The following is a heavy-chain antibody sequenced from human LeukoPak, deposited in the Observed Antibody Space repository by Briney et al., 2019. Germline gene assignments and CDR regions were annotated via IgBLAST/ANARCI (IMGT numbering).Heavy chain of an antibody. Sequence: SETLSLTCAVYGGSFSVYYWSWIRQPPGKGLEWIGEINHSGSTNYNPSLKSRVTISGDTSKNQFSLKLSSVAAADTALYYCPRNGRITMIVVARSYFDYWGQGTLVIVSS. J-gene: IGHJ4*02. V-gene: IGHV4-34*01. D-gene: IGHD3-22*01. CDR2: INHSGST. CDR3: PRNGRITMIVVARSYFDY. CDR1: GGSFSVYY.